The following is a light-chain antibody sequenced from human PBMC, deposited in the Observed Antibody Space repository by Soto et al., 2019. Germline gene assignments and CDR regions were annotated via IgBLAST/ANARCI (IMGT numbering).Light chain of an antibody. CDR3: HQRGEWPLT. CDR2: DAY. V-gene: IGKV3-11*01. CDR1: QSVNSY. J-gene: IGKJ4*01. Sequence: VMTQSPLSLPVTLGQPASISCRSNQSVNSYLGWYQQKPGQAPRLLIYDAYNRATGIPARFSGSGSGTDFTLSISSLEPEDSAVYYCHQRGEWPLTFGGGNKVDI.